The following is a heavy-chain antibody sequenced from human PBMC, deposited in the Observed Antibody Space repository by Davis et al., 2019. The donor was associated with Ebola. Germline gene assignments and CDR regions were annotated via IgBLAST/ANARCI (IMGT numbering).Heavy chain of an antibody. V-gene: IGHV1-18*01. CDR2: ISAYNGNT. Sequence: ASVKVSCKASGYTFKNSAISWVRQAPGQGLEWMGWISAYNGNTAYAQILQGRDTMTTDTSTGTAYMELRSLRSDDTAVYFCARTSIVGTTTTASDIWGQGTMVTVSS. D-gene: IGHD1-26*01. CDR3: ARTSIVGTTTTASDI. J-gene: IGHJ3*02. CDR1: GYTFKNSA.